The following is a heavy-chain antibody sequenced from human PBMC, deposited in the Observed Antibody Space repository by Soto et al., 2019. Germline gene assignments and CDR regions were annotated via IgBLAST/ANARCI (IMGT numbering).Heavy chain of an antibody. J-gene: IGHJ4*02. CDR1: SISTYY. Sequence: PSETLSLTCTVGSISTYYWNWIRQPPGKGLEWIGYIYYLGRTNYNSSLKSRVTMSIDTSKNQFSLKLSSVTAADTAVYYCARTSRFDCWGQGTLVTVSS. CDR3: ARTSRFDC. V-gene: IGHV4-59*12. CDR2: IYYLGRT. D-gene: IGHD6-6*01.